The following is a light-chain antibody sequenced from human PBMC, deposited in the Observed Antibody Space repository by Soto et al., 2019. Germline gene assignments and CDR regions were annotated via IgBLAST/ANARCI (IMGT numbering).Light chain of an antibody. Sequence: EIVMTQSPATVSVSPLEIAALSFMASQSVSSNLAWYQQIPGQAPRLLIYGASTRATGIPARFSGSGSGTDFTLTISRLEPEDFAVYYCQQYGGSPPYTFGQGTKVDI. CDR3: QQYGGSPPYT. CDR1: QSVSSN. CDR2: GAS. J-gene: IGKJ2*01. V-gene: IGKV3-20*01.